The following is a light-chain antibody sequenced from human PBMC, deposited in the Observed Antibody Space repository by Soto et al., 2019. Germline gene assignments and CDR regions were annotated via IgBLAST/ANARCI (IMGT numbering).Light chain of an antibody. CDR2: KNN. Sequence: QSVRTQPPSASGAPGQRVTISCSGSSSNIGSNFVSWYQQLPGTAPKLLIYKNNQRPSGVPDRFSGSKSGTSASLAISGLRSEDEADYYCTAWDYSLSGNVFGAGTKVTVL. CDR1: SSNIGSNF. CDR3: TAWDYSLSGNV. J-gene: IGLJ1*01. V-gene: IGLV1-47*01.